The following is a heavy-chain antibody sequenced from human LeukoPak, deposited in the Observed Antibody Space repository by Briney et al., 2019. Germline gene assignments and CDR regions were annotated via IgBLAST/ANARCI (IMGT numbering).Heavy chain of an antibody. CDR3: ARDGASAVVVAATPRPFDY. CDR1: GGSISSSSYY. J-gene: IGHJ4*02. CDR2: IYYSGST. Sequence: SETLSLTCTVSGGSISSSSYYWGWIRQPPGKGLEWIGSIYYSGSTYYNPSLKSRVTISVDTSKNQFSLKLSSVTAADTAVYYCARDGASAVVVAATPRPFDYWGQGTLVTVSS. V-gene: IGHV4-39*01. D-gene: IGHD2-15*01.